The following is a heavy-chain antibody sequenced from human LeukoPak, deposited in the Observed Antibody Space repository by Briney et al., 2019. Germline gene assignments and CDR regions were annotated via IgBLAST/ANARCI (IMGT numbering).Heavy chain of an antibody. CDR1: GDSVSSNSAA. CDR2: TYYRSKWFN. V-gene: IGHV6-1*01. J-gene: IGHJ6*02. Sequence: SQTLSLTCAISGDSVSSNSAAWNWIRQSPSRGLEWLGRTYYRSKWFNDYAVSVKSRITINPDTSKNQFSLQLNSVTPEDTAVYYCARERTWGSMRVFPYGMDVWGQGTTVTVSS. D-gene: IGHD3-22*01. CDR3: ARERTWGSMRVFPYGMDV.